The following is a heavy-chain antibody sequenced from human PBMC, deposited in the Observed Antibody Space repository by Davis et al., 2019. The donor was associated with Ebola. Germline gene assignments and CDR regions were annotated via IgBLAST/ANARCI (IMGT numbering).Heavy chain of an antibody. V-gene: IGHV4-4*07. CDR2: IYTSGST. CDR3: ARERNIVVVPAAVSFFDY. D-gene: IGHD2-2*01. Sequence: PSETLSLTCAVYGGSFSGYYWSWIRQRAGKGLEWIGRIYTSGSTNYNPSLKSRVTMSVDTSKNQFSLKLSSVTAADTAVYYCARERNIVVVPAAVSFFDYWGQGTLVTVSS. CDR1: GGSFSGYY. J-gene: IGHJ4*02.